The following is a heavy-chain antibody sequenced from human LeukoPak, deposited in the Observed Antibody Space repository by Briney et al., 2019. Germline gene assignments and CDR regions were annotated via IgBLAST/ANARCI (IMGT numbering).Heavy chain of an antibody. V-gene: IGHV3-7*05. J-gene: IGHJ4*02. D-gene: IGHD6-13*01. CDR1: GFTFSGYW. CDR2: IKQDGSEK. CDR3: TRIPSSTSSWYYFDY. Sequence: GGSLRLSCAASGFTFSGYWMSWVRQAPGKGLEWVANIKQDGSEKYYVDSVEGRFTISRDNAKNSLYLQMNSLRAEDTAVYYCTRIPSSTSSWYYFDYWGQGTLVTVSS.